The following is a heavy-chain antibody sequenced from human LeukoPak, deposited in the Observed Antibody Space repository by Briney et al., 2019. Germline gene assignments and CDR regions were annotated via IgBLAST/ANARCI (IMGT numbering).Heavy chain of an antibody. V-gene: IGHV1-2*02. CDR2: INPNSGGT. Sequence: ASVKVSCKASGYTFTGYYMHWVRQAPGQGLEWMGWINPNSGGTNYAQKFQGRVTMTRDTSISTAYMELSRLRSDDTAVYYCARGGFYYDSSGYYFYYFDYWGQGTLVTVSS. J-gene: IGHJ4*02. CDR3: ARGGFYYDSSGYYFYYFDY. D-gene: IGHD3-22*01. CDR1: GYTFTGYY.